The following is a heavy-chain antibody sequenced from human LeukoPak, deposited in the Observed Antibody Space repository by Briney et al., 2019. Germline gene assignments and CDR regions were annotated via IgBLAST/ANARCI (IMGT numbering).Heavy chain of an antibody. Sequence: SETLSLTCTVSGGSISSYYWSWIRQPPGKGLEWIGYIYYRGSTNYNPSLKSRVTISVDTSKNQFSLKLSSVTAADTAVYYCARGGQTHDYSNYVGYYYYYYMGVWGKGTTVTVSS. CDR2: IYYRGST. J-gene: IGHJ6*03. D-gene: IGHD4-11*01. CDR3: ARGGQTHDYSNYVGYYYYYYMGV. CDR1: GGSISSYY. V-gene: IGHV4-59*01.